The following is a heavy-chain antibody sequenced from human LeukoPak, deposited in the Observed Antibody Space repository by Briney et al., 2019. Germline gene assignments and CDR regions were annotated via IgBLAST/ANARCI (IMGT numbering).Heavy chain of an antibody. CDR2: IYYSGST. CDR3: AFHGSSPPRDYYMDV. Sequence: SETLSLTCTVSGGSIADNNYFWGWIRQPPGKGLEWIGSIYYSGSTYYNPSLKSRVTISVDTSKNQFSLKLSSVTAADTAVYYCAFHGSSPPRDYYMDVWGKGTTVTVSS. D-gene: IGHD6-6*01. V-gene: IGHV4-39*07. J-gene: IGHJ6*03. CDR1: GGSIADNNYF.